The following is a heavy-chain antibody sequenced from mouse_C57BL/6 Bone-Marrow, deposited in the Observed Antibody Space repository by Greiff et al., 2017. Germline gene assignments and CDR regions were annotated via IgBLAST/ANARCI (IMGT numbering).Heavy chain of an antibody. J-gene: IGHJ1*03. CDR3: ARVTGTGWYFDV. CDR2: ISDGGSYT. CDR1: GFTFSSYA. Sequence: EVQLVEPGGGLVKPGGSLKLSCAASGFTFSSYAMSWVRQTPEKRLAWVATISDGGSYTYYPDNVKGRFTISRDNSKNNLYLQMSHLKSEDTAMYYCARVTGTGWYFDVWGTGTTVTVSS. D-gene: IGHD4-1*01. V-gene: IGHV5-4*01.